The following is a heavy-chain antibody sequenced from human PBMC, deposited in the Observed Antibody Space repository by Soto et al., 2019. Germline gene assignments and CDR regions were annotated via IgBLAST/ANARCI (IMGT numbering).Heavy chain of an antibody. J-gene: IGHJ4*02. V-gene: IGHV4-59*08. CDR2: IYYNGNT. D-gene: IGHD4-17*01. CDR3: ERGYYGDYVFDY. CDR1: GGSITNHY. Sequence: PSETLSLTCTVSGGSITNHYWSWIRQPPGKGLEWIGCIYYNGNTNYNPSLKSRVTISVDTSKNQFSLKLTSVTAADTAVYYCERGYYGDYVFDYWGQGTLVTVSS.